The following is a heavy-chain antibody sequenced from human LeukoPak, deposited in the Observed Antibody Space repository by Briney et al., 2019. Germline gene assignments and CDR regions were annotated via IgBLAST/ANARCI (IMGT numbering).Heavy chain of an antibody. J-gene: IGHJ4*02. Sequence: PGGSLRLSCAASGFTVSSNYMSWVRQAPGKGLEWVSVIYSGGGTFYSDSVKGRFTISRDYSKNTMYLQMDSLRADDTAVYYCARDSNGPAFWGQGTLVIVSS. CDR1: GFTVSSNY. D-gene: IGHD3-22*01. CDR2: IYSGGGT. V-gene: IGHV3-53*01. CDR3: ARDSNGPAF.